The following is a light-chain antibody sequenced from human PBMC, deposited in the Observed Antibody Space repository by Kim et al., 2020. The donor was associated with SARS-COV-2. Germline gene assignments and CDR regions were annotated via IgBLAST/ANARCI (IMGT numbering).Light chain of an antibody. CDR3: QTWGTGTVV. CDR2: INSDGSH. CDR1: SGHRSHS. J-gene: IGLJ2*01. V-gene: IGLV4-69*01. Sequence: ASLMLTCTLGSGHRSHSNAWRRQPPERGPGYLMKINSDGSHSKGDRIPDRFSGASSGAERHLTISSLQSDDEADYYCQTWGTGTVVFGGGTQLTVL.